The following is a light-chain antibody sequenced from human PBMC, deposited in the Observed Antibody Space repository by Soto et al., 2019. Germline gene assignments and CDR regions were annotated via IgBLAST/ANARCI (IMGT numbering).Light chain of an antibody. CDR3: QQYNGYSWT. J-gene: IGKJ1*01. CDR2: DAC. Sequence: HMTQSPSTITEFVVDIVIITRRASQSISSWLAWYQKKPGKAHKLLIYDACSLESGVQSRFSGSVSGKELNLRISSLQPDEFATYYCQQYNGYSWTFGQGTKVDIK. V-gene: IGKV1-5*01. CDR1: QSISSW.